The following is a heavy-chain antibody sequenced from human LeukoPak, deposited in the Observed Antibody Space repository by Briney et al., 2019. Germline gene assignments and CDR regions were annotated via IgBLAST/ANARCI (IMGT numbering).Heavy chain of an antibody. D-gene: IGHD3-22*01. J-gene: IGHJ4*02. CDR3: ARGSAGLHYYDSSGYYWAY. CDR1: GGSISSGDYY. V-gene: IGHV4-30-4*08. Sequence: TSETLSLTCTVSGGSISSGDYYWSWIRQPPGKGLEWIGYIYYSGSTYYNPSLKSRVTISVDTSKNQFSLKLSSVTAADTAVYYCARGSAGLHYYDSSGYYWAYWGQETLVTVSS. CDR2: IYYSGST.